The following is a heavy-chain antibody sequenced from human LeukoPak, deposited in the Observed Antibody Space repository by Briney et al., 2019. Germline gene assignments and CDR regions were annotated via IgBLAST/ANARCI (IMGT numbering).Heavy chain of an antibody. Sequence: GEALKISFQGSGYRFTSYWIGWGRPMPGKGVGWRGIIYPGDSDTRYSPSFQGQVTISADKSISTAYLQWSSLKASDTAMYYCARRLEMATAADYWGQGTLVTVSS. CDR2: IYPGDSDT. J-gene: IGHJ4*02. V-gene: IGHV5-51*01. CDR3: ARRLEMATAADY. D-gene: IGHD5-24*01. CDR1: GYRFTSYW.